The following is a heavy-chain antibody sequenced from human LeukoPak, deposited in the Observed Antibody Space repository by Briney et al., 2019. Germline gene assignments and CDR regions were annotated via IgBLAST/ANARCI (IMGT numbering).Heavy chain of an antibody. Sequence: GGSLRLSCAASGFTFSSYWMHWVRQAPGKGLVWVSRINSDGSSTSYADSVKGRFTISRDNAKNTLYLQMNSLRAEDTAVYYCARDNDGYNSYYYYYYGMDVWGQGTTVTGSS. CDR3: ARDNDGYNSYYYYYYGMDV. CDR2: INSDGSST. D-gene: IGHD5-24*01. J-gene: IGHJ6*02. V-gene: IGHV3-74*01. CDR1: GFTFSSYW.